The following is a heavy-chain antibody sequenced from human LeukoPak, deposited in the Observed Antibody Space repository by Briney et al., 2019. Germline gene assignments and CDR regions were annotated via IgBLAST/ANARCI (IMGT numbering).Heavy chain of an antibody. CDR2: ISSSGSTI. D-gene: IGHD5-18*01. CDR1: GFTFSSYE. Sequence: HPGGSLRLSCAASGFTFSSYEMNWVRQAPGKGLEWVSYISSSGSTIYYADSVKGRFTISRDNAKNSLYLQINSLRAEDTAVYYCARGRGYSYGSFDYWGQGTLVTVSS. J-gene: IGHJ4*02. V-gene: IGHV3-48*03. CDR3: ARGRGYSYGSFDY.